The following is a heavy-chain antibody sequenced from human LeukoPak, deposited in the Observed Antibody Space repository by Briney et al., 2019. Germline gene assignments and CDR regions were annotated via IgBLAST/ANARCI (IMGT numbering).Heavy chain of an antibody. V-gene: IGHV3-23*01. CDR3: AKNAYSGNFGWFDP. D-gene: IGHD1-26*01. Sequence: GGSLRLSCAASGFTLSSYAMNWVRQAPGKGLEWVSTISNSGDNTYYADSVKGRFTISRDNSKNTLYLQMNSLRAEDTAVYYCAKNAYSGNFGWFDPWGQGTLVTVSS. CDR1: GFTLSSYA. J-gene: IGHJ5*02. CDR2: ISNSGDNT.